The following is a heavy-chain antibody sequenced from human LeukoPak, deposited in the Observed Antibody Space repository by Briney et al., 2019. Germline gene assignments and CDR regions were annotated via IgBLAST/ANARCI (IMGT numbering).Heavy chain of an antibody. D-gene: IGHD3-10*01. Sequence: PGGSLRLSCAASGFTFNNAWMSWVRQVPGTGLEWFGRVKSKTDGGTTDYAAPVKGRFTISRDDSQNTLFLQMNSLKIEDTAVYYCATDRYAMVWGLTDRYHFWGQGTLVTVSS. CDR3: ATDRYAMVWGLTDRYHF. CDR2: VKSKTDGGTT. CDR1: GFTFNNAW. J-gene: IGHJ4*02. V-gene: IGHV3-15*01.